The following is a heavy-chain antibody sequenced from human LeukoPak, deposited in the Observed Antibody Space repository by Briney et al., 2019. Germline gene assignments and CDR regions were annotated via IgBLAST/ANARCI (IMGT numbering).Heavy chain of an antibody. V-gene: IGHV4-39*01. CDR2: IYYSGST. Sequence: SETLSLTCTVSGGSISSSPYYWGWIRQPPGKGLEWIGNIYYSGSTYYNPSLKTRVTISVDTSKNQFSLKLSSVTAADTAVYYCARHASVDGNWPRPLDYWGQGSLVTVSS. J-gene: IGHJ4*02. CDR1: GGSISSSPYY. D-gene: IGHD6-19*01. CDR3: ARHASVDGNWPRPLDY.